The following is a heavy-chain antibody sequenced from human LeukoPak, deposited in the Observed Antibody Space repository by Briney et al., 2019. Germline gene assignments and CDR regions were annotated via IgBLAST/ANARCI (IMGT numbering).Heavy chain of an antibody. D-gene: IGHD2-2*01. CDR1: GYTFTSYD. Sequence: ASVKVSCKASGYTFTSYDINWVRQATGQGLEWMGWMNPNSGNTGYAQKFQGRVTITADKSTSTAYMELSSLRSEDTAVYYCARDGLEGCSSTSCRADTTYYYYYMDVWGKGTTVTVSS. CDR2: MNPNSGNT. CDR3: ARDGLEGCSSTSCRADTTYYYYYMDV. J-gene: IGHJ6*03. V-gene: IGHV1-8*01.